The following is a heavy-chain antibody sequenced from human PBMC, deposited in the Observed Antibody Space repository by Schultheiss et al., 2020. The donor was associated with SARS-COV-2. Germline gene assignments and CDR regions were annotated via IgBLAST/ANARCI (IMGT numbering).Heavy chain of an antibody. V-gene: IGHV3-30*04. Sequence: GGSLRLSCAASGFTFSSYAMHWVRQAPGKGLEWVAVISYDGSNKYYADSVKGRFTISRDNSKNTLYLQMNSLRAEDTAVYYCARGKHDYWGQGTLVTVSS. CDR2: ISYDGSNK. CDR1: GFTFSSYA. CDR3: ARGKHDY. J-gene: IGHJ4*02.